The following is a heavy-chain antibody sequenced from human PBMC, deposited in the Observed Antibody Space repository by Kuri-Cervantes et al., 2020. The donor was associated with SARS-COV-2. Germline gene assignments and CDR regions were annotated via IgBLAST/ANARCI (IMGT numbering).Heavy chain of an antibody. CDR1: GGSISRGGYY. CDR2: IYYSGGT. Sequence: SCTVSGGSISRGGYYWSWIRQHPEKGLEWIGYIYYSGGTYYNPPLKSRVSMSVDTSKSQFSLNLSSVTAADTAVYYCARGMQQWPFDYWGQGTLVTVSS. D-gene: IGHD6-19*01. V-gene: IGHV4-31*02. J-gene: IGHJ4*02. CDR3: ARGMQQWPFDY.